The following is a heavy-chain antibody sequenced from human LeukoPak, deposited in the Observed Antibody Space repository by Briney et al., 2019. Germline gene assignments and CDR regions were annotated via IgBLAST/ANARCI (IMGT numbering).Heavy chain of an antibody. CDR2: IIPILGIA. V-gene: IGHV1-69*04. Sequence: GASVKVSRKASGGTFSSYTISWVRQAPGQGLEWMGRIIPILGIANYAQKFQGRVTITADKSTSTAYMELSSLRSEDTAVYYCARDYSSAWWFDFWGQGTLVTVPS. CDR1: GGTFSSYT. CDR3: ARDYSSAWWFDF. D-gene: IGHD6-19*01. J-gene: IGHJ4*02.